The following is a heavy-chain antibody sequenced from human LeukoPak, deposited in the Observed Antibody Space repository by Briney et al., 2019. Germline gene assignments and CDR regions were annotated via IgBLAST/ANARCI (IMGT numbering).Heavy chain of an antibody. CDR3: ARDWAERYCSSTSCPYYFDY. D-gene: IGHD2-2*01. J-gene: IGHJ4*02. CDR1: GGTFSSYA. V-gene: IGHV1-69*04. CDR2: IIPILDIA. Sequence: SVKVSCKASGGTFSSYAISWVRQAPGQGLEWMGRIIPILDIANYAQKFQGRVTITADKSTSTAYMELSSLRSDDTAVYYCARDWAERYCSSTSCPYYFDYWGQGTLVTVSS.